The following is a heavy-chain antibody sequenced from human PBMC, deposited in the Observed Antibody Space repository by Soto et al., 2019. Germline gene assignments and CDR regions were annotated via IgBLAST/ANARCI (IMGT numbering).Heavy chain of an antibody. CDR2: IVVASGQT. CDR1: GSGFINSG. V-gene: IGHV1-58*02. D-gene: IGHD2-21*01. CDR3: SADRPDIGVVWCV. J-gene: IGHJ6*02. Sequence: VKVSCKASGSGFINSGIQWVRQAHGQRLEWIGWIVVASGQTNYAQNFRGRVAITRDTSTATAYIELTGLTSEDTAVYFCSADRPDIGVVWCVWGQGTTVTVSS.